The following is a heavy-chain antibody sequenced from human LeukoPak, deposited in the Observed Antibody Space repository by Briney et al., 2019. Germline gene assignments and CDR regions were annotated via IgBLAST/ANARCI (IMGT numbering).Heavy chain of an antibody. V-gene: IGHV1-2*02. J-gene: IGHJ3*02. CDR1: GYTFTGYY. CDR3: ARDLGQIWFGGSGAFDI. CDR2: INPNSGGT. Sequence: ASVKVSCKASGYTFTGYYMHWVRQAPGQGLEWMGWINPNSGGTNYAQKFQGRVTMARDTSISTAYMELSRLRSDDTAVYYCARDLGQIWFGGSGAFDIWGQGTMITVSS. D-gene: IGHD3-10*01.